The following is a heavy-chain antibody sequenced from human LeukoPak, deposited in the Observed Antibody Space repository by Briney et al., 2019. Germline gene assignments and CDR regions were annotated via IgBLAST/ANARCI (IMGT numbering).Heavy chain of an antibody. CDR1: GFNFSNQA. CDR3: ARHWDY. V-gene: IGHV3-23*01. Sequence: GESLRLSCAASGFNFSNQAMSWVRLAPGKGLEWVSTIRGSGGTTYYADSVKGRFTISRDNSKNTVYLQMNSLRAEDTAVYYCARHWDYWGQGTLVTVSS. D-gene: IGHD1-26*01. J-gene: IGHJ4*02. CDR2: IRGSGGTT.